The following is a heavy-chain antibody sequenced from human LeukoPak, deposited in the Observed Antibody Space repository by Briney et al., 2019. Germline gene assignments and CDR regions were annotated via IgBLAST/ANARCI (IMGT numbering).Heavy chain of an antibody. J-gene: IGHJ6*04. CDR3: ARSDSGSYYSPPYYYYGMDV. CDR2: IYYSGST. Sequence: PSETLSLTCTVSGGSISSYYWSWIRQPPGKGLEWIGYIYYSGSTNYNPSLKSRVTISVDTSKSQFSLKLSSVTAADTAVYYCARSDSGSYYSPPYYYYGMDVWGKGTTVTVSS. D-gene: IGHD3-10*01. CDR1: GGSISSYY. V-gene: IGHV4-59*01.